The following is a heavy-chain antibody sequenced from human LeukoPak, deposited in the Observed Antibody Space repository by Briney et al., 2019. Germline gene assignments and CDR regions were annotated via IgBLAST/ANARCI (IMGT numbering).Heavy chain of an antibody. CDR2: ISAYNGNT. J-gene: IGHJ4*02. CDR1: GYTFIRYG. CDR3: ARDRWVGATNTFDY. V-gene: IGHV1-18*01. D-gene: IGHD1-26*01. Sequence: ASVKVSCKASGYTFIRYGISWVRQAPGQGLEWMGWISAYNGNTNYAQKFQGRVTMTRDTSISTAYMELSSLRSDDAAVYYCARDRWVGATNTFDYWGQGTLVTVSS.